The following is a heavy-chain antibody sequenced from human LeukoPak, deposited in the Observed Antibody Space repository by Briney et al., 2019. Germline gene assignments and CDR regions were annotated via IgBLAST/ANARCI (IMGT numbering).Heavy chain of an antibody. CDR1: GGSISNHY. Sequence: SETLSLTCTVSGGSISNHYWSWIRQPAGKGLEWIGRLYISGTTNYNPSLKSRVTMSMDKSKNQVSLKLSSVTAADTAVYYCGRLFYDFWSGHYYYYMDVWGKGTTVTVSS. V-gene: IGHV4-4*07. CDR3: GRLFYDFWSGHYYYYMDV. CDR2: LYISGTT. D-gene: IGHD3-3*01. J-gene: IGHJ6*03.